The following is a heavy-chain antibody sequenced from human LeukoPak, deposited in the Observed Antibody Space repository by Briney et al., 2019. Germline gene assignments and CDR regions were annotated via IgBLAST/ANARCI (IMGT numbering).Heavy chain of an antibody. V-gene: IGHV3-30*02. CDR3: ARDPSSGYYLYFDY. D-gene: IGHD3-22*01. CDR1: GFTFSSYS. J-gene: IGHJ4*02. CDR2: IRYDGSNK. Sequence: PGGSLRLSCAASGFTFSSYSMNWVRQAPGKGLEWVAFIRYDGSNKYYADSVKGRFTIPRDNSKNTLYLQMNSLRPDDTAVYYCARDPSSGYYLYFDYWGQGTLLTVSS.